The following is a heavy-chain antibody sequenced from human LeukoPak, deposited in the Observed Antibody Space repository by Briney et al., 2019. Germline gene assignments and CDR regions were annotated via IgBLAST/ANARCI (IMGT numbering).Heavy chain of an antibody. V-gene: IGHV4-39*01. CDR3: ARRLRRGDMDV. CDR1: GGSISSYY. Sequence: SETLSLTCTVSGGSISSYYWGWIRQPPGKGLEWIGSIYYSGSTYYNPSLKSRVTISVDTSKNQFSLKLGSVTAADTAVYYCARRLRRGDMDVWGKGTTVTISS. D-gene: IGHD3-10*01. CDR2: IYYSGST. J-gene: IGHJ6*03.